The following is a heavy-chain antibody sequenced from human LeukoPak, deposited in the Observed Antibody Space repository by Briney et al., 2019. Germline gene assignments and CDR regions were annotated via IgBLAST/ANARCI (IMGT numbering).Heavy chain of an antibody. J-gene: IGHJ6*04. CDR1: GFTFSSYG. D-gene: IGHD3-10*01. CDR3: AREFPNYYGSGNRGMDV. Sequence: GRSLRLSCAASGFTFSSYGMHWVRQAPGKGLEWVAVISYDGSNKYYADSVKGRFTISRDNSKNTLYLQMNSLRAEDTAVYYCAREFPNYYGSGNRGMDVWGKGTTVTVSS. CDR2: ISYDGSNK. V-gene: IGHV3-30*03.